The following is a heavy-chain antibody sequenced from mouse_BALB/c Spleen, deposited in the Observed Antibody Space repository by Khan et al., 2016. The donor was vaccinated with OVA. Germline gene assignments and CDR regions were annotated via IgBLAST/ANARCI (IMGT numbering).Heavy chain of an antibody. CDR1: GYSITSDYA. D-gene: IGHD1-1*01. J-gene: IGHJ2*01. Sequence: EVKLLESGPGLVNPSQSLSLTCTVTGYSITSDYAWNWIRQFPGNKLEWMGYISYSGRTNYNPSLKSRISITRDTSKNQVFLQLNSVTTEDTATYFSARSVTITTVVATDFDYWGQGTTLTVSS. CDR3: ARSVTITTVVATDFDY. V-gene: IGHV3-2*02. CDR2: ISYSGRT.